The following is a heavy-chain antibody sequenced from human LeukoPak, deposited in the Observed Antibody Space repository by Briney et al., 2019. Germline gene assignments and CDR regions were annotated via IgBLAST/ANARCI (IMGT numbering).Heavy chain of an antibody. CDR3: ARGQGLDY. Sequence: SGTLSLTCAVSGGSISSRNWWSWVRQPPGKGLEWIGEIYHSGSTNYNPSLKSRVTIPVDTSKNQFSLKLSSVTAADTAVYYCARGQGLDYWGQGTLVTVSS. J-gene: IGHJ4*02. V-gene: IGHV4-4*02. CDR2: IYHSGST. CDR1: GGSISSRNW.